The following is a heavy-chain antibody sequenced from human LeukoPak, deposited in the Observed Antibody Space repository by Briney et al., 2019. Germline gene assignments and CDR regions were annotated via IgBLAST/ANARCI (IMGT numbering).Heavy chain of an antibody. V-gene: IGHV3-7*01. Sequence: AGGSLRLSCAASGFTFSHFWMSWVRQAPGKGLEWVAYIKKTGSETYYVDSVKGRFTITRDNTRNSLFLQMYSLRAEDTAVYFCAREDGYCGDGNCYSYFDSWGQGTLVTVSS. CDR1: GFTFSHFW. CDR2: IKKTGSET. CDR3: AREDGYCGDGNCYSYFDS. J-gene: IGHJ4*02. D-gene: IGHD2-15*01.